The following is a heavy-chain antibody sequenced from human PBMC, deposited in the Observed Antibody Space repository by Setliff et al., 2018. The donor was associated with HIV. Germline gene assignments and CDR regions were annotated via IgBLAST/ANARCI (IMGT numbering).Heavy chain of an antibody. CDR2: ISGSGDST. CDR3: AKDYTPTFWEYNWFDV. Sequence: WVRQAPGKGLEWVSGISGSGDSTFYAHSVKGRFTISRDNSRDTLYMEMNNLRAEDTALYYCAKDYTPTFWEYNWFDVWGQGTQVTVSS. J-gene: IGHJ5*02. V-gene: IGHV3-23*01. D-gene: IGHD3-16*01.